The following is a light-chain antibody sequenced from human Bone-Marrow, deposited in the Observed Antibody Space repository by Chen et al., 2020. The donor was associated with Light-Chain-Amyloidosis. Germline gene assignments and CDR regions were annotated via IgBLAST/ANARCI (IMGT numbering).Light chain of an antibody. Sequence: SYVLTQPSSVSVAPGQTATIACGGNNIGSTSVHWYQQTPGQAPLLVVYDDSDRPSGIPERLAGSNSGNTATLTISMVEAGDEADYYCQVWARSSDRPVFGGGTNLTVL. J-gene: IGLJ3*02. CDR3: QVWARSSDRPV. V-gene: IGLV3-21*02. CDR2: DDS. CDR1: NIGSTS.